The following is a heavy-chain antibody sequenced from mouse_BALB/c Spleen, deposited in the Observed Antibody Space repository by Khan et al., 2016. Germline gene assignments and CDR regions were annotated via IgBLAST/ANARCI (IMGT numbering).Heavy chain of an antibody. V-gene: IGHV3-6*02. D-gene: IGHD4-1*01. CDR2: ISYDGSN. CDR1: GYSITSGYY. Sequence: VQLKESGPGLVKPSQSLSLTCSVTGYSITSGYYWNWIRQFPGNKLEWMGYISYDGSNNYNPSLKNRISITRDTSKNQFFLKLNSVTTEETATYYCASGNWDFDYWGQGTTLTVSS. CDR3: ASGNWDFDY. J-gene: IGHJ2*01.